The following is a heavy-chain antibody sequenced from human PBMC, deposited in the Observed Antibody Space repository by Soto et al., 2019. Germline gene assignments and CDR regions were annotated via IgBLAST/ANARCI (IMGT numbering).Heavy chain of an antibody. CDR3: ARGRSIAAYYYYYGMDV. Sequence: PSETLSLTCAVYGGSSSGYYWSWIRQPPGKGLEWIGEINHSGSTNYNPSLKSRVTISVDTSKNQFSLKLSSVTAADTAVYYCARGRSIAAYYYYYGMDVWGQGTTVTVSS. J-gene: IGHJ6*02. V-gene: IGHV4-34*01. CDR1: GGSSSGYY. D-gene: IGHD6-6*01. CDR2: INHSGST.